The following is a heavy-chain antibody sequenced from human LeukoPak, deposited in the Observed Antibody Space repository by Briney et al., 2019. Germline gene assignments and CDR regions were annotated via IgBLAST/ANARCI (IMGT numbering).Heavy chain of an antibody. J-gene: IGHJ4*02. CDR2: ITGDGGGT. Sequence: ETLSLTCAVYGGSFSGYYWSWVRQTPEKGLEWVSAITGDGGGTNHADSVKGRFTISRDNSKNTLYMQMNSLRAEDTAVYYCAKETSSGNFVTIDCWGQGALVTVSS. CDR3: AKETSSGNFVTIDC. D-gene: IGHD1-26*01. CDR1: GGSFSGYY. V-gene: IGHV3-23*01.